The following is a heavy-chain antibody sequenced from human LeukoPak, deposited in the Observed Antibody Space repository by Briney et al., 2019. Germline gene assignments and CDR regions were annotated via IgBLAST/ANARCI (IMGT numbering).Heavy chain of an antibody. D-gene: IGHD6-25*01. CDR2: INPSGGST. V-gene: IGHV1-46*01. CDR1: GYTFTSYY. J-gene: IGHJ4*02. CDR3: ARGERDFDY. Sequence: ASVKVSCKASGYTFTSYYIHWVRQAPGQGLEWMGIINPSGGSTSSPQNFQGRVTMTRDTSTSTVYMELSSLRSEDTAVYYCARGERDFDYWGQGSLVTVSS.